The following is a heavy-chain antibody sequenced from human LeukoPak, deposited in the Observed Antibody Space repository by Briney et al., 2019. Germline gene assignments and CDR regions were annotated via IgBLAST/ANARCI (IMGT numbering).Heavy chain of an antibody. V-gene: IGHV4-31*03. Sequence: SETLSLTCTVSGGSISSGGYFYYGWIRQHPGKGLEWIGYIYYTGSTYYDPSLKSRVSISVDTSKNQFSLKLSSVTAADTAVYYCARTEQAATDWGQGTLVTVSS. D-gene: IGHD6-13*01. CDR1: GGSISSGGYFY. CDR3: ARTEQAATD. J-gene: IGHJ4*02. CDR2: IYYTGST.